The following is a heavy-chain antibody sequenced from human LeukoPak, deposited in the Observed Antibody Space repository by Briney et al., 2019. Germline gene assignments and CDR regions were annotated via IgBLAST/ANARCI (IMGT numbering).Heavy chain of an antibody. Sequence: PSETLSLTCAVYGGSFSGYYWSWIRQPPGKGLEWIGEINHSGSTNYNPSLKSRVTISVDTSKNQFSLKLSSVTAADTAVYYCAATGSPDYWGQGTLVTVSS. CDR2: INHSGST. V-gene: IGHV4-34*01. CDR1: GGSFSGYY. D-gene: IGHD3-10*01. J-gene: IGHJ4*02. CDR3: AATGSPDY.